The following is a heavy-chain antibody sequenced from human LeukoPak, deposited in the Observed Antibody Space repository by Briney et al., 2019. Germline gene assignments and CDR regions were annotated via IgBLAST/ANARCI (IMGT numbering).Heavy chain of an antibody. Sequence: GGSLRLSCAASGFTFSSYGMHWVRQAPGKGLEWVSAISGSGGSTYYADSVKGRFTISRDNSKNTLYLQMNSLRAEDTAVYYCAKGVGTTPREDAFDIWGQGTMVTVSS. CDR2: ISGSGGST. V-gene: IGHV3-23*01. CDR3: AKGVGTTPREDAFDI. CDR1: GFTFSSYG. J-gene: IGHJ3*02. D-gene: IGHD1-14*01.